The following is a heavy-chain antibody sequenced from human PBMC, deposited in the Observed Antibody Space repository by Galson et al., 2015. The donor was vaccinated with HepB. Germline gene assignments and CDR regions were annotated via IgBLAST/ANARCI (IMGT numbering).Heavy chain of an antibody. CDR3: AISDPYYYYYMDV. J-gene: IGHJ6*03. CDR2: SIPFLGVP. Sequence: SVKVSCKASGGTFSTYAISWVRQAPREGLEWMGGSIPFLGVPNYAPNFQGRVTITADKSTSTAYMELSSLSPEDTAMYYCAISDPYYYYYMDVWGKGTTVTVSS. CDR1: GGTFSTYA. V-gene: IGHV1-69*10.